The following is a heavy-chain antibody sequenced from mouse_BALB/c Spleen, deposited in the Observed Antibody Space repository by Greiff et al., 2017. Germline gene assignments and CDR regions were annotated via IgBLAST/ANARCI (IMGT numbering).Heavy chain of an antibody. CDR2: ISSGGGST. V-gene: IGHV5-12-1*01. CDR1: GFAFSSYD. CDR3: ARLGSDGGSYFDY. J-gene: IGHJ2*01. D-gene: IGHD1-3*01. Sequence: EVQVVESGGGLVKPGGSLKLSCAASGFAFSSYDMSWVRQTPEKRLEWVAYISSGGGSTYYPDTVKGRFTISRDNAKNTLYLQMSSLKSEDTAMYYCARLGSDGGSYFDYWGQGTTLTVSS.